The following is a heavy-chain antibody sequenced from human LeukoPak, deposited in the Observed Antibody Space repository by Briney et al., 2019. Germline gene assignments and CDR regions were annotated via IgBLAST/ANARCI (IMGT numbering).Heavy chain of an antibody. V-gene: IGHV3-9*03. CDR1: GFTFDDYA. J-gene: IGHJ4*02. D-gene: IGHD5-24*01. CDR2: ISWNSGSI. CDR3: AKASHVRATIRGPYYFDY. Sequence: TGGSLRLSCAASGFTFDDYAMHWVRQAPGKGLEWVSGISWNSGSIGYADSVKGRFTISRDNAKNSLYLQMNSLRAEDMALYYCAKASHVRATIRGPYYFDYWGQGTLVTVSS.